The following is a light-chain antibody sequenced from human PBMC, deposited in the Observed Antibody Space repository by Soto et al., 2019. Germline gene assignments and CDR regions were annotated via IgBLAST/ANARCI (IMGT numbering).Light chain of an antibody. CDR2: RAS. V-gene: IGKV1-33*01. Sequence: DIQMTQSPSSLSASVGDRVTITCQASQDISNYLNWYQQKPGKDPKLLIFRASNLETGAPSRFSGGGSGTDFTFTISSLQPEDIATYYCQQYDDLPSYTFGPGTKLEIK. CDR1: QDISNY. CDR3: QQYDDLPSYT. J-gene: IGKJ2*01.